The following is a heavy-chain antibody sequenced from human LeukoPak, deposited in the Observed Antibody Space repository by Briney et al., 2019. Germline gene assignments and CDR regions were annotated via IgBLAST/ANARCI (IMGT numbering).Heavy chain of an antibody. Sequence: GGSLRLSCAASGFTFSNYWVHWVRQAAGKGLLWVSRINSDGTSTSHADFVEGRFTISRDTSKNTLYLQMNSLRAEDTAVYYCVKEGYFDRGDYNNGAFDMWGQGTMVTVSS. J-gene: IGHJ3*02. CDR2: INSDGTST. CDR3: VKEGYFDRGDYNNGAFDM. V-gene: IGHV3-74*01. CDR1: GFTFSNYW. D-gene: IGHD3-22*01.